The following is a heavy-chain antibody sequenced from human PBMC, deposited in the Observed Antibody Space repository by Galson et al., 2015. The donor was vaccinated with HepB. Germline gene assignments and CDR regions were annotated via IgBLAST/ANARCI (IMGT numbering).Heavy chain of an antibody. Sequence: SVKVSCKASGGTFSRYAISWVRQAPGQGLEWMGGIIPIFGTANYAQRFQGRVTITADESTNTAYMELSSLRSEDTAVYYCARSQSHIVVVPAAGYGMDVWGQGTTVNVSS. CDR2: IIPIFGTA. J-gene: IGHJ6*02. CDR3: ARSQSHIVVVPAAGYGMDV. V-gene: IGHV1-69*13. D-gene: IGHD2-2*01. CDR1: GGTFSRYA.